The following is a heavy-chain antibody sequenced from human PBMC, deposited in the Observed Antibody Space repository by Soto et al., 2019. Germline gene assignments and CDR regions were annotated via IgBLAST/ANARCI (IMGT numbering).Heavy chain of an antibody. CDR3: ARDSGYSSGWFPYNWFDP. V-gene: IGHV4-59*01. D-gene: IGHD6-19*01. CDR1: GGSISSYY. CDR2: IYYSGST. J-gene: IGHJ5*02. Sequence: QVQLQESGPGLVKPSETLSLTSPASGGSISSYYWSWIRQPPGKGLEWIGYIYYSGSTNYNPSLNSRVTLSVDTSKNQFSLKLSSVTAADTAVYYCARDSGYSSGWFPYNWFDPWGQGTLVTVSS.